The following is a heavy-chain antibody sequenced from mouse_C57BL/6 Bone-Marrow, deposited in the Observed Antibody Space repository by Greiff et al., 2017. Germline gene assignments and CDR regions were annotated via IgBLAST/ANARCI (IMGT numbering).Heavy chain of an antibody. Sequence: DVMLVESGEGLVKPGGSLKLSCAASGFTFSSYAMSWVRQTPEKRLVWVAYISSGGDYIYYADTVKGRFTISRDNARNTLYLQMSSLKSEDTAMYYCTSYYSNPFAYWGQGTLVTVSA. J-gene: IGHJ3*01. CDR3: TSYYSNPFAY. V-gene: IGHV5-9-1*02. D-gene: IGHD2-5*01. CDR2: ISSGGDYI. CDR1: GFTFSSYA.